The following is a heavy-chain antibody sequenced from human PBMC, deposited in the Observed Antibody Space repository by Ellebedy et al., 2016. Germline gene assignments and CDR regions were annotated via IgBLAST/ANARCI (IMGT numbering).Heavy chain of an antibody. Sequence: SETLSLXXTVSGGSISSYYWSWIRQPPGKGLEWIGYIYYSGSTNYNPSLKSRVTISVDTSKNQFSLKLSSVTAADTAVYYCARVEYCSSTSCSNYYYYYGMDVWGQGTTVTVSS. J-gene: IGHJ6*02. CDR2: IYYSGST. V-gene: IGHV4-59*08. CDR3: ARVEYCSSTSCSNYYYYYGMDV. CDR1: GGSISSYY. D-gene: IGHD2-2*01.